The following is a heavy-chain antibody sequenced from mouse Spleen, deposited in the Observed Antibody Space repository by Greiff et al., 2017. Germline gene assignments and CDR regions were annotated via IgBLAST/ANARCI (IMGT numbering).Heavy chain of an antibody. J-gene: IGHJ2*01. Sequence: EVKLVESGPELVKPGASVKISCKASGYSFTGYYMNWVKQSPEKSLEWIGEINPSTGGTTYNQKFKAKATLTVDKSSSTAYMQLKSLTSEDSAVYYCARSDYYFDYWGQGTTLTVSS. CDR1: GYSFTGYY. CDR3: ARSDYYFDY. CDR2: INPSTGGT. V-gene: IGHV1-42*01.